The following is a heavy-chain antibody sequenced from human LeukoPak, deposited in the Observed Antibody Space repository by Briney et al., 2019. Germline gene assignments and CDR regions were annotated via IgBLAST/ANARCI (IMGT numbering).Heavy chain of an antibody. Sequence: PSETLSLTCTVSGGSTTRYYWSWLRQPPGKGLEWIGYIYYSASTNYNPSLKSRLTISVDTSKNQFSLKLSSVTAADTAVYYCARVDANWGVVDYWGQGTLVTVSS. CDR3: ARVDANWGVVDY. J-gene: IGHJ4*02. V-gene: IGHV4-59*01. CDR1: GGSTTRYY. D-gene: IGHD7-27*01. CDR2: IYYSAST.